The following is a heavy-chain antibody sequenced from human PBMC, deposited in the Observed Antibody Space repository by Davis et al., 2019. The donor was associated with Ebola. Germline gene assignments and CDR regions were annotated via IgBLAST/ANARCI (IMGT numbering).Heavy chain of an antibody. V-gene: IGHV1-2*02. CDR3: ARDRAGTAYMDV. CDR2: INPKSGGT. J-gene: IGHJ6*03. D-gene: IGHD1-7*01. Sequence: ASVTVSCKSSGYTFTAYYIHWVRQAPGQGLEWMGWINPKSGGTKFAQKFQARVTMTRGTSISTAYMELSRLRSDDTAVYYCARDRAGTAYMDVWGKGTTVTVSS. CDR1: GYTFTAYY.